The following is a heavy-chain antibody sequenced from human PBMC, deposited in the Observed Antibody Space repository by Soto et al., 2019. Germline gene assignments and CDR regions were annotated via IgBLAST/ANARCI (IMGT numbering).Heavy chain of an antibody. J-gene: IGHJ4*02. Sequence: GGSLRLSCAASGFTFSSYEMNWVRQAPGKGLEWVSYISSSGSTIYYADSVKGRFTISRDNAKNSLYLQMNSLRAEDTAFYYCARDGVDSPGTTFDYWGQGTLVTVSS. D-gene: IGHD1-7*01. CDR3: ARDGVDSPGTTFDY. V-gene: IGHV3-48*03. CDR2: ISSSGSTI. CDR1: GFTFSSYE.